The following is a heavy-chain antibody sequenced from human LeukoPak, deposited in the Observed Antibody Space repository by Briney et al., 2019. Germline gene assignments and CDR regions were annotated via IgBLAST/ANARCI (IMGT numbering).Heavy chain of an antibody. CDR1: GGSFSGYY. J-gene: IGHJ6*03. CDR2: INHSGST. CDR3: ARTRGVVPAAYPYYCYCMDV. V-gene: IGHV4-34*01. D-gene: IGHD2-2*01. Sequence: SETLSLTCAVYGGSFSGYYWSWIRQPPGKGLEWIGEINHSGSTNYNPSLKSRVTISVDTSKNQFSLRLSSVTAADTAVYYCARTRGVVPAAYPYYCYCMDVWGKGTTVTVSS.